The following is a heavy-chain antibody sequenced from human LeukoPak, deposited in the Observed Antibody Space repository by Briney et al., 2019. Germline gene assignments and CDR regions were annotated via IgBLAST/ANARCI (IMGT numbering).Heavy chain of an antibody. J-gene: IGHJ2*01. Sequence: SQTLSLTCTVSGGSINNGGYYWSWIRQHPGRGLEWIGSIYYSGSTYYNPSLKSRVTISVDTSKNQFSLKLSSVTAADTAVYYCARDVNWYFDLWGRGTLVTVSS. CDR2: IYYSGST. CDR3: ARDVNWYFDL. CDR1: GGSINNGGYY. V-gene: IGHV4-39*07.